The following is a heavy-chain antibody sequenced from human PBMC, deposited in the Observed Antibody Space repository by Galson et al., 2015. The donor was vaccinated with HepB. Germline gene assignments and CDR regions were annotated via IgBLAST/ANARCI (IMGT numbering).Heavy chain of an antibody. J-gene: IGHJ3*02. D-gene: IGHD3-22*01. CDR2: INHSGST. V-gene: IGHV4-34*01. CDR3: ARSDQNYDSSGYYPDAFDI. Sequence: SETLSLTCAVYGGSFSGYYWSWIRQPPGKGLEWIGEINHSGSTNYNPSLKSRVTISVDTSKNQFSLKLSSVTAADTAVYYCARSDQNYDSSGYYPDAFDIWGQGTMVTVSS. CDR1: GGSFSGYY.